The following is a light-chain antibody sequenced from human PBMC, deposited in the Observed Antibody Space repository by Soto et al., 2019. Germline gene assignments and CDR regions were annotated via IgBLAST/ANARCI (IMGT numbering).Light chain of an antibody. CDR3: SSYTSRRTRV. Sequence: QSVMTQPSSLSGSPGRSITISCTGTISDVGGYNYVSWYQQHPGKAPKLMIYEVSNRPSGVSNRLSGSKSGNTASLTISGLQAEDEADYYCSSYTSRRTRVFGTGTKVTV. J-gene: IGLJ1*01. CDR2: EVS. CDR1: ISDVGGYNY. V-gene: IGLV2-14*01.